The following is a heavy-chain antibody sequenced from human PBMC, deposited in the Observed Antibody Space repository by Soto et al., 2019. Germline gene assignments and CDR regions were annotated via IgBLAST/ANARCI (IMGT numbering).Heavy chain of an antibody. V-gene: IGHV4-31*03. CDR1: GGSISSGGYY. CDR3: ARGIAAAVSRAIDY. CDR2: IYYSGST. D-gene: IGHD6-13*01. J-gene: IGHJ4*02. Sequence: SETLSLTCTVSGGSISSGGYYWSWIRQHPGKGLEWIGYIYYSGSTYYNPSLKSRVTISVDTSKNQFPLKLSSVTAADTAVYYCARGIAAAVSRAIDYWGQGTLVTVSS.